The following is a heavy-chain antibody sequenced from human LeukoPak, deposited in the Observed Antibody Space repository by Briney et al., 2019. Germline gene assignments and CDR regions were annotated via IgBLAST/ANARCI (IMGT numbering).Heavy chain of an antibody. J-gene: IGHJ4*02. CDR2: SHHSGST. Sequence: SETLSLTCTVYGGSFSGYYWSWIRQPPGKGLEWIGESHHSGSTNYNPSLKSRVTISVDTSKNQFSLRLSSVTAADTAVYYCAKCVGGRDVTGYLIDYWGQGTLVTVSS. V-gene: IGHV4-34*01. CDR1: GGSFSGYY. CDR3: AKCVGGRDVTGYLIDY. D-gene: IGHD1-26*01.